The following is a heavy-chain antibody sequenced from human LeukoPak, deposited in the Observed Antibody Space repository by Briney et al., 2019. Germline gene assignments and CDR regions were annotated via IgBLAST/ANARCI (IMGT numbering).Heavy chain of an antibody. J-gene: IGHJ6*02. Sequence: SETLSLTCTVSGGSISSYYWSWIRQPPGKGLEWIGRIYTSGSTNYNPSLKSRVTMSVDTSKNQFSLKLSSVTAADTAVYYCARDYLTYSSGWYGLYYYYGMDVWGQGTTVTVSS. CDR3: ARDYLTYSSGWYGLYYYYGMDV. V-gene: IGHV4-4*07. CDR2: IYTSGST. CDR1: GGSISSYY. D-gene: IGHD6-19*01.